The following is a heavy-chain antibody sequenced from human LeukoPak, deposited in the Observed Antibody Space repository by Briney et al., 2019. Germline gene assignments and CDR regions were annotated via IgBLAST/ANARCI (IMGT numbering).Heavy chain of an antibody. J-gene: IGHJ6*02. CDR3: ASQGGLLWFGELSGGMDV. D-gene: IGHD3-10*01. CDR1: GFTFSSYA. V-gene: IGHV3-30-3*01. Sequence: GSLRLSCAASGFTFSSYAMHWVRQAPGKGLEWVAVISYDGSNKYYADSVKGRFTISRDNSKNTLYLQMNSLRAEDTAVYYCASQGGLLWFGELSGGMDVWGQGTTVTVSS. CDR2: ISYDGSNK.